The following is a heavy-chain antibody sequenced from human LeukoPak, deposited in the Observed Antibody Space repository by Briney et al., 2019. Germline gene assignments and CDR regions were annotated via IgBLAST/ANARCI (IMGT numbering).Heavy chain of an antibody. CDR2: IYYSGST. CDR1: GGSISSGGFY. D-gene: IGHD3-10*01. Sequence: SETLSLTCTVSGGSISSGGFYWSWIRQHPEKGLEWIGYIYYSGSTSYNPSLKSRVTISVDTAKKQFSLKLSSVTAADTAVYYCARDRNLDYWGQGTLVTVSS. J-gene: IGHJ4*02. CDR3: ARDRNLDY. V-gene: IGHV4-31*03.